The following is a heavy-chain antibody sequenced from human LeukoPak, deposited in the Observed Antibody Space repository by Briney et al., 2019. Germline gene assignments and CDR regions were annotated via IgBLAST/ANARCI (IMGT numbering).Heavy chain of an antibody. CDR3: AKFRYYYDSSALGADY. CDR2: ISYDGSNK. J-gene: IGHJ4*02. Sequence: GGSLRLSCAASGFTFSSYGMHWVRQAPGKGLEWVAVISYDGSNKYYADSVKGRFTISRDNSKNTLYLQMNSLRAEDTAVYYCAKFRYYYDSSALGADYWGQGTLVTVSS. V-gene: IGHV3-30*18. D-gene: IGHD3-22*01. CDR1: GFTFSSYG.